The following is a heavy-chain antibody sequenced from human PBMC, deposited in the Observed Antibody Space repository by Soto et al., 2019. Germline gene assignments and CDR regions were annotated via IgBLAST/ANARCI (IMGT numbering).Heavy chain of an antibody. CDR2: ISYDGSNK. Sequence: QVQLVESGGGVVQPGRSLRLSCAASGFTFSSYAMHLVRQAPGKGLEWVAVISYDGSNKYYADSVKGRFTISRDNSKNTLYLQMNSLRAEDTAVYYCAREFSAYGMDVWGQGTTVTVSS. CDR3: AREFSAYGMDV. D-gene: IGHD3-10*01. J-gene: IGHJ6*02. V-gene: IGHV3-30-3*01. CDR1: GFTFSSYA.